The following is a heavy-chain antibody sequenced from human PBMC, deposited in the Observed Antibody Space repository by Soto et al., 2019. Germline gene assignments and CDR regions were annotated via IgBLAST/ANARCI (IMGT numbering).Heavy chain of an antibody. Sequence: QVQLVESGGGVVQPGRSLRLSCAASGFTFSTYGMQWVRQAPGKGLEWVAVISYDGSNKYYADSVKGRFTISRDNSKNTLYLQMSSLRAEDTAVYYCAKGFSYSVTDYWGQGTLVTVYS. D-gene: IGHD5-18*01. CDR2: ISYDGSNK. CDR3: AKGFSYSVTDY. V-gene: IGHV3-30*18. CDR1: GFTFSTYG. J-gene: IGHJ4*02.